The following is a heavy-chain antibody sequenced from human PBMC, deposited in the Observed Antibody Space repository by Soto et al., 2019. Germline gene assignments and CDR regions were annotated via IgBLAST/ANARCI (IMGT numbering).Heavy chain of an antibody. D-gene: IGHD4-17*01. CDR1: GYSFSNWW. V-gene: IGHV5-51*01. CDR2: IYPSDSQT. J-gene: IGHJ5*02. CDR3: ARHGFYGDYSSNYFDP. Sequence: PGESLKISCKGSGYSFSNWWIAWVRQMPGKGLEYMGIIYPSDSQTGYSPSFQGQVTISADKSISTAYLQWSSLKASDTAIYYCARHGFYGDYSSNYFDPWGQGTLVTVSS.